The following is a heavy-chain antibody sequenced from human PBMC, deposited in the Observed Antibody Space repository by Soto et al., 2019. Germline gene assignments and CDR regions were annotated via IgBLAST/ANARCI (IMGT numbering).Heavy chain of an antibody. CDR3: AQGVSAGVDY. Sequence: AGVKVSCKACGYSFTRLDINGVRQTAGQGLEWMGWRKHSTGRTGYAQKSQGRVTMTRGTSITTAYMELTTLTSDDTAYYYCAQGVSAGVDYWGQGTLVTVSS. CDR2: RKHSTGRT. CDR1: GYSFTRLD. J-gene: IGHJ4*02. D-gene: IGHD1-26*01. V-gene: IGHV1-8*01.